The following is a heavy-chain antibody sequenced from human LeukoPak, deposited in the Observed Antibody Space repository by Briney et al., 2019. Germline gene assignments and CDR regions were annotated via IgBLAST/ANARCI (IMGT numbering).Heavy chain of an antibody. CDR2: ISWNSGSI. D-gene: IGHD6-13*01. CDR3: ANDVGYSSSWAYFQH. J-gene: IGHJ1*01. V-gene: IGHV3-9*01. Sequence: GGSLRLSCAASGFTFNDYAMHWVRQAPGKGLEWVSGISWNSGSIGYADSVKGRFTIFSDNAKNSLYLQMNSLRAEDTALYYCANDVGYSSSWAYFQHWGQGTLVTVSS. CDR1: GFTFNDYA.